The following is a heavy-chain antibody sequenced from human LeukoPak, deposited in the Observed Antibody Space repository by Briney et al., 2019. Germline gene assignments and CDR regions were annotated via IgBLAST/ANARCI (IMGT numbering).Heavy chain of an antibody. Sequence: PGGSLRLSCEASGFTFSYYWMSWVRQAPGKGLEWVANIKQDGSEKQYVDSVKGRFTISRDNAKNSLYLQMNSLRAEDTAVYYCARDPYDRSGYGAFDIWGQGTVVSVSS. CDR1: GFTFSYYW. CDR3: ARDPYDRSGYGAFDI. D-gene: IGHD3-22*01. CDR2: IKQDGSEK. V-gene: IGHV3-7*01. J-gene: IGHJ3*02.